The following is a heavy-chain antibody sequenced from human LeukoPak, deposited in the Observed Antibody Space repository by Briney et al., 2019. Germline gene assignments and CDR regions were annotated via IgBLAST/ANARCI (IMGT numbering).Heavy chain of an antibody. J-gene: IGHJ4*02. CDR2: INHSGST. CDR3: ARILYGDYGDISGYYLDY. V-gene: IGHV4-34*01. Sequence: SETLSLTCAVYGGSFSGYYWSWIRQPPGKGLEWIGEINHSGSTNYNPSLKSRVTISVDTSKNQFSLKLSSVTAADTAVYYCARILYGDYGDISGYYLDYWGQGTLVTVSS. CDR1: GGSFSGYY. D-gene: IGHD4-17*01.